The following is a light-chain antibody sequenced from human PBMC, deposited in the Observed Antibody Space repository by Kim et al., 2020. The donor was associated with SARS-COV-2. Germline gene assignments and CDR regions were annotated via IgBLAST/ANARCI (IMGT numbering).Light chain of an antibody. CDR1: ILGNKN. Sequence: SYELTQPPSVSVSPGQTVSITCSADILGNKNACWYQQKPGQSPVLVVYQDTRRPSGIPERFSGSTSGNTATLTISGTQAMDEADYYCQAWDRSTGKYVFGPGTKVTVL. V-gene: IGLV3-1*01. J-gene: IGLJ1*01. CDR2: QDT. CDR3: QAWDRSTGKYV.